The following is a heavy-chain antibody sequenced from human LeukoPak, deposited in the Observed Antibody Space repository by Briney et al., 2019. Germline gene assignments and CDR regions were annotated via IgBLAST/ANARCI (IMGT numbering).Heavy chain of an antibody. J-gene: IGHJ5*02. CDR3: ARGWQINSSGGFVDP. CDR1: VYGFTDYY. Sequence: ASLKLSCQASVYGFTDYYVHWIRQAPGQGLEWMGWINPSSGATIYAQQSQGRVTMTRDTFTTTAYMEINSLVSDDTAVYYCARGWQINSSGGFVDPWGQGTLVTVSS. CDR2: INPSSGAT. V-gene: IGHV1-2*02. D-gene: IGHD6-6*01.